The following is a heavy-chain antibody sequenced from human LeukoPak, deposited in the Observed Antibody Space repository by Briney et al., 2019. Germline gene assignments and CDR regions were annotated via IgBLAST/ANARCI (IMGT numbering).Heavy chain of an antibody. CDR1: GFTFSSYE. D-gene: IGHD1-26*01. Sequence: PGGSLRLSCAASGFTFSSYEINWVRQAPGKGLEWLSYISSGGDTIYYADSLKGQFTISRDNDKNSLYLQMNSLRAEDTAVYYCATGPYSGSHYGGYWGQGTLVTVSS. J-gene: IGHJ4*02. V-gene: IGHV3-48*03. CDR3: ATGPYSGSHYGGY. CDR2: ISSGGDTI.